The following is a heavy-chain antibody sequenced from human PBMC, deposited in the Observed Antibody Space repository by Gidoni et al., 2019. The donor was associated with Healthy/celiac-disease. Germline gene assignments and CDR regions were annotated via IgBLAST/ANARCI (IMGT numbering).Heavy chain of an antibody. Sequence: EVRLVESGGGLVQPGEPLSPTCAASGFSFSNSWMRWVRQAPGKGLEWVGRIKSKNDGGTTDYAAPVKGRFTISRDDSKNTLYLQMNSLKTEDTAVYYCTLSFYGDYPWGQGTLVTVSS. CDR2: IKSKNDGGTT. CDR1: GFSFSNSW. CDR3: TLSFYGDYP. J-gene: IGHJ5*02. D-gene: IGHD4-17*01. V-gene: IGHV3-15*01.